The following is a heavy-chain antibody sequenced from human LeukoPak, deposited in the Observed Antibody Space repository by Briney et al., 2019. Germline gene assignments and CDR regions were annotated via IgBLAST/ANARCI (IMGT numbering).Heavy chain of an antibody. D-gene: IGHD2-2*01. CDR2: ISAYNSNT. CDR3: ARPAGGGYFDF. J-gene: IGHJ4*02. CDR1: GYSFTSYG. V-gene: IGHV1-18*01. Sequence: GGSVKVSCKASGYSFTSYGISWVRQAPGQGLEWMGWISAYNSNTNYAQNLQGRVTMTTDTSTSTVYLDMRSLRSDDTAVYYCARPAGGGYFDFWGQGTLVTVSS.